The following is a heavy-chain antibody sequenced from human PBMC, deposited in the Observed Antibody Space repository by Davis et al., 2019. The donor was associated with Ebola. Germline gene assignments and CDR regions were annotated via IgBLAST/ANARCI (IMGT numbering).Heavy chain of an antibody. J-gene: IGHJ6*04. D-gene: IGHD2-15*01. CDR1: GFIFSDYY. V-gene: IGHV3-7*03. Sequence: GGSLRLSCAASGFIFSDYYMNWIRQAPGKGLEWVASLKQDGSEKYYVDSVKGRFTISRDNAKNSLYLQMNSLRAEATAVYYCARGGVVAATANLYYYYGMDVWGKGTTVTVSS. CDR3: ARGGVVAATANLYYYYGMDV. CDR2: LKQDGSEK.